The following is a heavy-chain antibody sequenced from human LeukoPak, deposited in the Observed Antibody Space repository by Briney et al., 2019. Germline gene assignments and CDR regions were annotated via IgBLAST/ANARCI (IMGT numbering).Heavy chain of an antibody. D-gene: IGHD1-14*01. J-gene: IGHJ4*02. CDR1: GLTFSTSG. CDR2: IGPTGSDR. CDR3: ATETNGRHYDC. V-gene: IGHV3-21*06. Sequence: GGSLRLSCTASGLTFSTSGFNWVRQAPGKGLVWVASIGPTGSDRYHADSIKGRFTISRDNANNFLYLQMNSLRAEDTAVYYCATETNGRHYDCWGQGTLLTVSS.